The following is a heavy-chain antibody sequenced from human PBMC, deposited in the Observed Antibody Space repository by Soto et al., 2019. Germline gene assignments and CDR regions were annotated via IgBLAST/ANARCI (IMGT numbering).Heavy chain of an antibody. CDR3: ARDPAPYCSSTSGMKGGCDYYYYYGMDV. CDR1: GGSISSGGYY. J-gene: IGHJ6*02. Sequence: PSETLSLTCTVSGGSISSGGYYWSWIRQHPGKGLEWIGYIYYSGSTYYNPSLKSRVTISVDTSKNQFSLKLSSVTAADTAVYYCARDPAPYCSSTSGMKGGCDYYYYYGMDVWGQGTTVTVSS. CDR2: IYYSGST. D-gene: IGHD2-2*01. V-gene: IGHV4-31*03.